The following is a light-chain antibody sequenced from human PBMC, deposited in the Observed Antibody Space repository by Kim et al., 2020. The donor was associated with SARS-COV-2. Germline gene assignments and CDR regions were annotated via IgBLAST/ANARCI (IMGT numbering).Light chain of an antibody. CDR2: GKN. CDR3: NSRATSGTQ. J-gene: IGLJ2*01. Sequence: SGAWGPTVMLTCRGDILSGYYASWYQQKPGQAPVLVFYGKNNRPSGIPDRFSGSSSGNTASLTISGAQAEDEADYYCNSRATSGTQFGGGTQLTLL. CDR1: ILSGYY. V-gene: IGLV3-19*01.